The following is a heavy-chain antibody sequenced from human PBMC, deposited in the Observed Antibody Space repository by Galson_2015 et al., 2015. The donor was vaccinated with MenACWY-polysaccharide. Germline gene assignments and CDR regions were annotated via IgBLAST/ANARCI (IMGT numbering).Heavy chain of an antibody. Sequence: SLRLSCAASKFSFSDYYMSWICQAPGKGLEWVSSISSAGGIIHYADSVKGRFTISRDNAENSLYLQMNSLRAEDTAVYYCARSAWFEIWGQGTMVTVSS. CDR1: KFSFSDYY. D-gene: IGHD6-25*01. V-gene: IGHV3-11*01. CDR3: ARSAWFEI. J-gene: IGHJ3*02. CDR2: ISSAGGII.